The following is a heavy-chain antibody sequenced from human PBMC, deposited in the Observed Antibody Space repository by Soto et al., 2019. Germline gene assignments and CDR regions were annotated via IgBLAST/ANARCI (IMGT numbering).Heavy chain of an antibody. D-gene: IGHD6-19*01. CDR2: ISSSSSYI. CDR3: ARDLKGGGAGQGAVVY. CDR1: GFTFSSYS. Sequence: EVQLVESGGGLVKPGGSLRLSCAASGFTFSSYSMNWVRQAPGKGLEWVSSISSSSSYIYYADSVKGRFTISRDNAKNSLYLQMNGLGAEDTAVYYCARDLKGGGAGQGAVVYWGQGTLVTVSS. J-gene: IGHJ4*02. V-gene: IGHV3-21*01.